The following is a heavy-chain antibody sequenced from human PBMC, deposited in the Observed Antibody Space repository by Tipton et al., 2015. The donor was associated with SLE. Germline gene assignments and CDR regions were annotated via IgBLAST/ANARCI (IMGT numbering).Heavy chain of an antibody. J-gene: IGHJ4*02. V-gene: IGHV4-34*01. CDR1: GGSFSGYY. CDR2: INHSGST. D-gene: IGHD6-13*01. CDR3: ARGPDRAAFD. Sequence: LSCAVYGGSFSGYYWSWIRQPPGKGLEWIGEINHSGSTNYNPSLKSRVTISVDTSKNQFSLKLSSVTAADTAVYYCARGPDRAAFDWGQGTLVTVSS.